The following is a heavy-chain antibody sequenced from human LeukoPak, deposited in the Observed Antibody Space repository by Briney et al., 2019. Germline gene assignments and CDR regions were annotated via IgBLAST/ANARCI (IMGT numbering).Heavy chain of an antibody. J-gene: IGHJ2*01. CDR2: INPNSGGT. V-gene: IGHV1-2*04. CDR1: GYTFTGYY. D-gene: IGHD2-21*01. Sequence: ASVKVSCKASGYTFTGYYMHWVRQAPGQGLEWMGWINPNSGGTNYAQKFQGWVTMTRDTSISTAYMELSRLRSDDTAVYYCARDNSDHTFGYFDLWGRGTLVTVSS. CDR3: ARDNSDHTFGYFDL.